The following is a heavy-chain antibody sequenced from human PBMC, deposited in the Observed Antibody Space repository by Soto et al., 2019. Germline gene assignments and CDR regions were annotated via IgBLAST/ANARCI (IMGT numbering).Heavy chain of an antibody. V-gene: IGHV3-23*01. D-gene: IGHD3-3*01. CDR1: GFTFSNCA. CDR2: ISGRSSDT. CDR3: AKDLEVFGX. Sequence: PGGSLRLSCAASGFTFSNCAMSWVRQAPGKGLEWVSDISGRSSDTYYADSVKGRFTISRDNSKNTLYLEISSLRAEDTAVYYCAKDLEVFGXWGQGTLVTVSX. J-gene: IGHJ4*02.